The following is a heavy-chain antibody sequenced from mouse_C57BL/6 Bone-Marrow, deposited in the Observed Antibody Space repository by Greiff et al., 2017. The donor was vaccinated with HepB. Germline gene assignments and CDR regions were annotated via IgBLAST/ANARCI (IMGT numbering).Heavy chain of an antibody. J-gene: IGHJ1*03. V-gene: IGHV1-39*01. D-gene: IGHD1-1*01. Sequence: EVKLMESGPELVKPGASVKISCKASGYSFTDYNMNWVKQSNGKSLEWIGVINPNYGTTSYNQKFKGKATLTVDQSSSTAYMQLNSLTSEDSAVYYCAREYYGSRREYFDVWGTGTTVTVSS. CDR3: AREYYGSRREYFDV. CDR1: GYSFTDYN. CDR2: INPNYGTT.